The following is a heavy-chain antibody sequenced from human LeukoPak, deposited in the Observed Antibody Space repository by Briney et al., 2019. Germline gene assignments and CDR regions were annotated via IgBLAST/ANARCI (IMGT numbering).Heavy chain of an antibody. CDR1: GGSISSSSYY. CDR3: ARAPKWIDFWSGLSASYFDY. CDR2: IYYSGST. J-gene: IGHJ4*02. D-gene: IGHD3-3*01. Sequence: PSETLSLTCTVSGGSISSSSYYWGWIRQPPGKGLEWIGSIYYSGSTYYSPSLKSRVTISVDTSKNQFSLKLSSVTAADTAVYYCARAPKWIDFWSGLSASYFDYWGQGTLVTVSS. V-gene: IGHV4-39*01.